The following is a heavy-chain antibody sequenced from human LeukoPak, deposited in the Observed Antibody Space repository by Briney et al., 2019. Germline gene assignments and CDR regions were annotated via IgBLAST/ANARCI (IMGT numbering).Heavy chain of an antibody. CDR2: ITSSGGST. J-gene: IGHJ4*02. CDR3: ARDIEAAGLFLDY. CDR1: GFTFSSYA. V-gene: IGHV3-23*01. D-gene: IGHD6-13*01. Sequence: GGSLRLSCAGSGFTFSSYAMSWVRQAPGKGLEWVSAITSSGGSTYYADSVKGRFTISRDNAKNSLYLQMNSLRAEDTAVYYCARDIEAAGLFLDYWGQGTLVTVSS.